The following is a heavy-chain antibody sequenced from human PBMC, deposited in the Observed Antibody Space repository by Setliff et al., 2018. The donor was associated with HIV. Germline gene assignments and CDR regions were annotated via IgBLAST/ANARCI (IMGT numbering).Heavy chain of an antibody. CDR2: INGGGNYI. D-gene: IGHD1-26*01. V-gene: IGHV3-23*05. CDR3: TKREAGAKPFDY. J-gene: IGHJ4*02. CDR1: GFTFSTYD. Sequence: ETLSLSCAASGFTFSTYDMTWVRQAPGKGLEWVSPINGGGNYIQYADSVKGQFIISRDNSKNMLYLQMNSLRAEDTALYYCTKREAGAKPFDYWGRGTLVTVSS.